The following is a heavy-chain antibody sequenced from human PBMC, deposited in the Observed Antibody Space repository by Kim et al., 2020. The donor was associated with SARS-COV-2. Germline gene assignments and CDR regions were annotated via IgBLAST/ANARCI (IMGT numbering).Heavy chain of an antibody. V-gene: IGHV3-49*04. D-gene: IGHD2-15*01. J-gene: IGHJ6*02. Sequence: GGSLRLSCTASGFTFGDYAMSWVRQAPGKGLEWVGFIRSKAYGGTTEYAASVKGRFTISRDDSKSIAYLQMNSLKTEDTAVYYCTREVVVAATIYYYYYYGMDVWGQGTTVTVSS. CDR3: TREVVVAATIYYYYYYGMDV. CDR2: IRSKAYGGTT. CDR1: GFTFGDYA.